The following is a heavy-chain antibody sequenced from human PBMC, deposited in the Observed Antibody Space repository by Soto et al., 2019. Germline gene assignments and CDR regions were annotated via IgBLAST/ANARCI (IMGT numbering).Heavy chain of an antibody. Sequence: GASVKVSCKASGGTFSSYAISWVRQAPGQGLEWMGGIIPIFGTANYAQKFQGRVTITADKSTSTAYMELSSLRSEDTAVYYCARDAVATRLGDYFDYWGQGTLVTVSS. V-gene: IGHV1-69*06. CDR1: GGTFSSYA. CDR3: ARDAVATRLGDYFDY. CDR2: IIPIFGTA. D-gene: IGHD5-12*01. J-gene: IGHJ4*02.